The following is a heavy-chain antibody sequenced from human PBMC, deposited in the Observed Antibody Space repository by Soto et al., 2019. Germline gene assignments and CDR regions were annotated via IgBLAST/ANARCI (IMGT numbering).Heavy chain of an antibody. V-gene: IGHV3-23*01. CDR2: IKDSGGHT. D-gene: IGHD3-22*01. CDR1: GFTFSSYV. CDR3: AKSIRPYDSSGYYSLDY. J-gene: IGHJ4*02. Sequence: GGSLRLSCAASGFTFSSYVMSWLLQAPGKGLEWLLSIKDSGGHTNSADSVTGRFTISRDNSKDTLYLQMNSLRAEDTAVYFCAKSIRPYDSSGYYSLDYWGQGTLVTVSS.